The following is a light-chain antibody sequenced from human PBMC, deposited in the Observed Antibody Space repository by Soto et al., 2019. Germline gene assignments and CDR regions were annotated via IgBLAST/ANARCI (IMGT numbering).Light chain of an antibody. J-gene: IGKJ4*01. CDR3: QQSYSTIT. V-gene: IGKV1-39*01. CDR2: AAS. Sequence: DIQMTQSPSSLSASVGDRVTITCRASQSIASYLNWYQQKPGKAPKVLVYAASSLQSGVSSRFSGSGSGTDFTLTISSLQPEDFATYYCQQSYSTITFGGGTKVEIK. CDR1: QSIASY.